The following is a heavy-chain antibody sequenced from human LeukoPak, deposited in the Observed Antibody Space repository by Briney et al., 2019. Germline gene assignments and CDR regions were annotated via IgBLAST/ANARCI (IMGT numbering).Heavy chain of an antibody. D-gene: IGHD5-24*01. CDR2: INHSGRT. V-gene: IGHV4-34*01. J-gene: IGHJ6*03. CDR1: GGSFSSYF. Sequence: PSETLSLTCAVYGGSFSSYFWGWVRQSPGKGLEWLGDINHSGRTRYNPSSESRVSISVDTSKSQFSLRLASVTAADTAVSYCVKESGFYNNVGDYYYSYYMDVWGKGTTVTVSS. CDR3: VKESGFYNNVGDYYYSYYMDV.